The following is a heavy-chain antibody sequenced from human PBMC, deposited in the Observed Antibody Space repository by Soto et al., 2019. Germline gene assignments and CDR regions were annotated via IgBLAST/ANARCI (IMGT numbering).Heavy chain of an antibody. J-gene: IGHJ6*02. CDR3: ARRGYSSSWYYYYYYGMDV. V-gene: IGHV1-8*01. CDR2: MNPNSGNT. D-gene: IGHD6-13*01. CDR1: GYTFTSYD. Sequence: QVQLVQSGAEVKKPGASVKVSCKASGYTFTSYDINWVRQATGQGLEWMGWMNPNSGNTGYAQKLQGRVTMTRNTSIRTAYMELSSLRSEDTAVYYCARRGYSSSWYYYYYYGMDVWGQGTTVTVSS.